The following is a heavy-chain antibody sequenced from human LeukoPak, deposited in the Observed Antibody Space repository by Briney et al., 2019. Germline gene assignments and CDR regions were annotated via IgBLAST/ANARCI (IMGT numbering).Heavy chain of an antibody. J-gene: IGHJ5*01. CDR1: GFTFSSYS. CDR3: ARHYYDSSGYSSWFDS. V-gene: IGHV3-21*01. D-gene: IGHD3-22*01. Sequence: GGSLRLSCAASGFTFSSYSMNWVRQAPGKGLEWVSSISSSSSYIYYADSVKGRFTISRDNAKNSLYLQMNSLRAEDTAVYYCARHYYDSSGYSSWFDSWGQGTLVTVSS. CDR2: ISSSSSYI.